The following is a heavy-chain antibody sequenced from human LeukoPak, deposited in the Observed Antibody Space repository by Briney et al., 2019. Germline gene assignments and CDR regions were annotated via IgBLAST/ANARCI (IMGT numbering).Heavy chain of an antibody. Sequence: GGSLRLSCVASGFTFSKYTMSWVRQAPGKGLEWVSGIYGGNTKTTFYADSVKGRFTISRDNSMNTLYLQMNSLRAEDTAVYYCARDRFHYGDYGIDYWGQGTLVTVSS. CDR1: GFTFSKYT. V-gene: IGHV3-23*03. CDR2: IYGGNTKTT. D-gene: IGHD4-17*01. J-gene: IGHJ4*02. CDR3: ARDRFHYGDYGIDY.